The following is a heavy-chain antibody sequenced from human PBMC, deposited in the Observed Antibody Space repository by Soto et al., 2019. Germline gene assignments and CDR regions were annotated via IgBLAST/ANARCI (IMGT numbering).Heavy chain of an antibody. CDR1: GFTFSLYS. Sequence: GGSLRLSCAASGFTFSLYSMIWVRQAPGKGLEWVASITSSSSYIYYEDSLKGRFTISRDNAKNSLFLQLDSLRAEDTAVYFCVRARSTDSRPDYWGQGTRVTVSS. J-gene: IGHJ4*02. CDR2: ITSSSSYI. D-gene: IGHD3-22*01. V-gene: IGHV3-21*01. CDR3: VRARSTDSRPDY.